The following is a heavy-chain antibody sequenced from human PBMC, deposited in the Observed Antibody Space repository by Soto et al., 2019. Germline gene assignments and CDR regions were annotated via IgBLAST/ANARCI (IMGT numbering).Heavy chain of an antibody. J-gene: IGHJ5*02. CDR1: GASIIGFY. D-gene: IGHD1-1*01. Sequence: SETLSLSCTVSGASIIGFYWSWIRKSAGKGLEWIGRIYATGTTDYNPSLKSRVMMSVDTSKKQFSLKLRSVTAADTAVYYCVRDGTKTLRDWFDPWGQGISVTVS. V-gene: IGHV4-4*07. CDR3: VRDGTKTLRDWFDP. CDR2: IYATGTT.